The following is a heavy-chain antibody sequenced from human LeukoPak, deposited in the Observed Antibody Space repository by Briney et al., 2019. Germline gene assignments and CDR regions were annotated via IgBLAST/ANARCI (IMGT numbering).Heavy chain of an antibody. J-gene: IGHJ3*02. CDR1: GYTFTGYY. D-gene: IGHD3-22*01. CDR3: ARDRGRSGYLGDAFDI. CDR2: INPNSGGT. Sequence: ASVKVSCKASGYTFTGYYMHWVRQAPGQGLEWMGWINPNSGGTNYAQKFQGRVTMTRDTSISTAYMELSRLRSDDTAVYYCARDRGRSGYLGDAFDIWGQGTMVTVSS. V-gene: IGHV1-2*02.